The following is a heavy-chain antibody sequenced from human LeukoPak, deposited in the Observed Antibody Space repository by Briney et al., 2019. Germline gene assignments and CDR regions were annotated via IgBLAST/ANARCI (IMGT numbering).Heavy chain of an antibody. Sequence: ASVKVSCKASGYTFNSYYMHWVRQAPGQGLEWMGIINPSGGSTSYAQKFQGRVTMTRDTSTSTVYMELSSLRSEDTAVYYCARAYCGGDCHHGPAVYYYGMDVWGQGTTVTVSS. CDR1: GYTFNSYY. CDR2: INPSGGST. V-gene: IGHV1-46*02. J-gene: IGHJ6*02. CDR3: ARAYCGGDCHHGPAVYYYGMDV. D-gene: IGHD2-21*02.